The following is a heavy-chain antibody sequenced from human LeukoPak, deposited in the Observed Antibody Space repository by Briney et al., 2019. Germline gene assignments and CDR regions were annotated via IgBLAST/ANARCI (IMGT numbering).Heavy chain of an antibody. V-gene: IGHV4-59*08. D-gene: IGHD3-10*01. CDR1: GGSIRGYY. CDR3: ARYGSGTYPRFDY. CDR2: IYYSGST. J-gene: IGHJ4*02. Sequence: SETLSLTCIVSGGSIRGYYWSWIRQPPGKGLEWIRYIYYSGSTNYNPSLQSRVTISVDTSKNQFSLNLTSVTAADTAVYYCARYGSGTYPRFDYWGQGILVTVSS.